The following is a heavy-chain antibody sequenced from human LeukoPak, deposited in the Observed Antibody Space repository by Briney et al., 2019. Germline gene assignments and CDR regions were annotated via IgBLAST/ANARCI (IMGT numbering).Heavy chain of an antibody. Sequence: GGSLRLSCAASGFTFSSYAMHWVRQAPGKGLEYVSAISSNGGSTYYANSVKGRFTISRDNSKNTLYLQMGSLRAEDMAVYYCARDRGDITVAGTDFYMDVWGKGTTVTVSS. J-gene: IGHJ6*03. CDR2: ISSNGGST. CDR1: GFTFSSYA. V-gene: IGHV3-64*01. D-gene: IGHD6-19*01. CDR3: ARDRGDITVAGTDFYMDV.